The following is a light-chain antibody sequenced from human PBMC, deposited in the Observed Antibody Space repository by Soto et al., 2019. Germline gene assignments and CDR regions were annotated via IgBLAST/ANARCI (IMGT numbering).Light chain of an antibody. V-gene: IGLV2-8*01. J-gene: IGLJ1*01. CDR1: QNDIGVYDF. Sequence: QSVLTQPPSASGSPGQSVTISCTGTQNDIGVYDFVSWYQHHPGKAPRLIIYEVVQLPSGVPDRFSGSKSGNTASLTVSGLQAADEADYFCKSYAGSNTYVFGSGTKVTVL. CDR2: EVV. CDR3: KSYAGSNTYV.